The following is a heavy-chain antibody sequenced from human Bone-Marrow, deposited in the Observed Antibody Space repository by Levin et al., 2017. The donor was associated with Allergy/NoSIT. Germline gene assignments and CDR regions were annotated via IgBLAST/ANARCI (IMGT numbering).Heavy chain of an antibody. J-gene: IGHJ4*02. Sequence: PGGSLRLSCKASGGTFSSYAISWVRQAPGQGLEWMGRIIPILGIANYAQKFQGRVTITADKSTSTAYMELSSLRSEDTAVYYCARVSRLGYYDSSGYPPLDYWGQGTLVTVSS. CDR1: GGTFSSYA. V-gene: IGHV1-69*04. CDR2: IIPILGIA. CDR3: ARVSRLGYYDSSGYPPLDY. D-gene: IGHD3-22*01.